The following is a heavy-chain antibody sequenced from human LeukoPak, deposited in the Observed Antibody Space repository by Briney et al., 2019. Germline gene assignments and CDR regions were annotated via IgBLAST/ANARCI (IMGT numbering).Heavy chain of an antibody. CDR3: ARGRTLFDY. CDR1: GFSFTTYW. CDR2: IKQDGSEK. V-gene: IGHV3-7*01. D-gene: IGHD1-14*01. Sequence: GGTLRLSCAASGFSFTTYWMSWVRQAQGKGLEWVDNIKQDGSEKYYVDSVKGRFTISRDNAKNSLYLQMNSLRAEDTAVYYCARGRTLFDYWGQGTLVTVSS. J-gene: IGHJ4*02.